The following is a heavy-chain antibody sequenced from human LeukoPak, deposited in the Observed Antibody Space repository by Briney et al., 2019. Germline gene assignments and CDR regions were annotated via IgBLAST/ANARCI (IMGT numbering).Heavy chain of an antibody. J-gene: IGHJ4*02. CDR2: IYPGDSDT. CDR1: GYRFSSYW. Sequence: GESLKISCKGSGYRFSSYWIGWVRQMPGKGLEWMGIIYPGDSDTRYSPSFQGQVTISADKSISTAYLQWSSLKASDTAMYYCASYRIITMVRGVLYYFDYWGQGTLVTVSS. V-gene: IGHV5-51*01. CDR3: ASYRIITMVRGVLYYFDY. D-gene: IGHD3-10*01.